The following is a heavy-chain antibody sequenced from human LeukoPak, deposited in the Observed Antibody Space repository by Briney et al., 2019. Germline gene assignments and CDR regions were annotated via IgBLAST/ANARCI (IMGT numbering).Heavy chain of an antibody. Sequence: PSETLSLTCAVSGGSVSSGSYYWSWIRQPPGKGLEWIGYIYYSGSTNYNPSLKSRATISVDTSKNQFSLKLSSVTAADTAVYYCARDREDRIDYWGQGTLVTVSS. J-gene: IGHJ4*02. CDR3: ARDREDRIDY. CDR2: IYYSGST. D-gene: IGHD1-26*01. V-gene: IGHV4-61*01. CDR1: GGSVSSGSYY.